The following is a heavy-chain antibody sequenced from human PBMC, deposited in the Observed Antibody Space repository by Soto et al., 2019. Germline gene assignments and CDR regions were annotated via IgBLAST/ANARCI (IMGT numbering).Heavy chain of an antibody. J-gene: IGHJ4*02. D-gene: IGHD3-10*01. Sequence: KSSETLSLTCAVYGGSFSGYYWSWIRQPPGKGLEWIGEINHSGSTNYNPSLKSRVTISVDTSKNQFSLKLSSVTAADTAVYYCARGVRGVIITKYYFDYWGQGTLVTVS. CDR2: INHSGST. V-gene: IGHV4-34*01. CDR3: ARGVRGVIITKYYFDY. CDR1: GGSFSGYY.